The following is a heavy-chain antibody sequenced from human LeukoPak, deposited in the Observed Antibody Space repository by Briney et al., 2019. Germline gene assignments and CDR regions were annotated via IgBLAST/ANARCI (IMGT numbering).Heavy chain of an antibody. CDR3: ARSSRDGYNLLDY. CDR1: GFTFSSYG. CDR2: IWYDGSNK. D-gene: IGHD5-24*01. Sequence: GGSLRLSCAASGFTFSSYGMHWVRQAPGKGLEWAAVIWYDGSNKYYADSVKGRFTISRDNSKDTVYLQMNSLRAEDTAVYYCARSSRDGYNLLDYWGQGTLVTVSS. J-gene: IGHJ4*02. V-gene: IGHV3-33*01.